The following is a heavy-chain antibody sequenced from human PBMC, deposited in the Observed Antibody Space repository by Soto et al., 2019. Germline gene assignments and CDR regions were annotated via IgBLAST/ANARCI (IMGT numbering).Heavy chain of an antibody. Sequence: GGSLRLSCAASGLSVSSNDMSWVRQAPGKGLECVSIIYSADNTFYLDSVKGRFIISRDNSKNTVYLQMNSLRADDTAVYYCARGSLDWGQGTLVTVSS. J-gene: IGHJ4*01. CDR1: GLSVSSND. CDR3: ARGSLD. V-gene: IGHV3-66*01. CDR2: IYSADNT.